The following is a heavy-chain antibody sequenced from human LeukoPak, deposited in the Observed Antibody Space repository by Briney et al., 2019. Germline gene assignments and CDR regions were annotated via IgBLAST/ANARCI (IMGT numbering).Heavy chain of an antibody. Sequence: GGSLRLSCAASGFTFSSYAMHWVRQAPAKGLEWVAVISYDGSNKYYADSVKGRFTISRDNSKNTLYLQMNGLRAEDTAVYYCARENIVVVVAATVFDYWGQGTLVTVSS. CDR3: ARENIVVVVAATVFDY. V-gene: IGHV3-30*04. J-gene: IGHJ4*02. CDR1: GFTFSSYA. CDR2: ISYDGSNK. D-gene: IGHD2-15*01.